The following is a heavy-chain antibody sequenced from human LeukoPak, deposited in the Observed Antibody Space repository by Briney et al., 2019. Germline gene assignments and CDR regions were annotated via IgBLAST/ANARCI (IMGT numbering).Heavy chain of an antibody. CDR1: GFTFSSYG. Sequence: GGSLRLSCAASGFTFSSYGMHWVRQAPGKGLEWVAVISYDGSNKYYADSVKGRFTISRDNSKNTLYLQMNSLRAEDTAVYYCARDPEYRSSYFDYWGQGTLVTVSS. J-gene: IGHJ4*02. CDR3: ARDPEYRSSYFDY. CDR2: ISYDGSNK. D-gene: IGHD6-6*01. V-gene: IGHV3-30*03.